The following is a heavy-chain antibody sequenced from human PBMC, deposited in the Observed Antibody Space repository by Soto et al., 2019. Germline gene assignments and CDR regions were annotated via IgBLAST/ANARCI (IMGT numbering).Heavy chain of an antibody. Sequence: QITLKESGPALVKPTQTLTVTCTFSGFSLTTSAAGVGWIRQTPGKALEWLAVIFGHGNEKYSPSLKNRLTVTKDTSKNHVVLTMTNMDPLDTATYYCALMSYSGTYYFDSWGQGTLVTVSS. CDR2: IFGHGNE. V-gene: IGHV2-5*01. CDR1: GFSLTTSAAG. CDR3: ALMSYSGTYYFDS. J-gene: IGHJ4*02. D-gene: IGHD1-26*01.